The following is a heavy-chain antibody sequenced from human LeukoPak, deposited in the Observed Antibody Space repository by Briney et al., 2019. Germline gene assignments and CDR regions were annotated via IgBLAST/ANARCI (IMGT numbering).Heavy chain of an antibody. J-gene: IGHJ6*02. CDR2: IYYSGST. CDR1: VGSISSYY. V-gene: IGHV4-59*01. CDR3: ARDSGYYDFWSGPKSNGMDV. D-gene: IGHD3-3*01. Sequence: SESLSLTCTVSVGSISSYYWSWIRQPPGKGLEWIGYIYYSGSTNYNPSLKSRVTISVDTSKNQFSLKLSSVTAADTAVYYCARDSGYYDFWSGPKSNGMDVWGQGTTVTVSS.